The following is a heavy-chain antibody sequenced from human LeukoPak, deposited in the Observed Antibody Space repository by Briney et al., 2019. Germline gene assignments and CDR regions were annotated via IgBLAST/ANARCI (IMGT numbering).Heavy chain of an antibody. D-gene: IGHD5-24*01. Sequence: SETLSLTCTVSGGSISSYYWSWIRQPPGKGLEWIGYIYYSGSTNYNPSLKSRVTISVDTSKNQFSLKLSSVTAADTAVYYCARYGRGDGYNYFDYWGQGTLVTVSS. CDR2: IYYSGST. CDR3: ARYGRGDGYNYFDY. J-gene: IGHJ4*02. CDR1: GGSISSYY. V-gene: IGHV4-59*01.